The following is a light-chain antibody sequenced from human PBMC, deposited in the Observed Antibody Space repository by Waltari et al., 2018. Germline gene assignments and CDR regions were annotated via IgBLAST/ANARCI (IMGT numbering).Light chain of an antibody. V-gene: IGKV1-9*01. CDR3: QHLNSYPPT. CDR2: EAS. CDR1: QGISSY. J-gene: IGKJ3*01. Sequence: DIQLTQSPSFLSASVGDRVTITCRASQGISSYLACYQQKPGKAPNLLIPEASTLQSGVPSRFSGTGSETEFTLTISSLQPEDFATYFCQHLNSYPPTFGPGTIVDIK.